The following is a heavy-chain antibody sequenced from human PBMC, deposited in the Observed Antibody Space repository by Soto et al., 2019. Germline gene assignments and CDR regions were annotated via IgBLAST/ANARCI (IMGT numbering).Heavy chain of an antibody. D-gene: IGHD3-22*01. J-gene: IGHJ4*02. CDR2: ISSNGGYT. Sequence: PGGSLRLSCAASGFTFSTYSMHWVRQAPGKGLEYVSAISSNGGYTYYANSVKGRFTISRDNSKNTLYLQMDSLRAEDMAVYYCASQSHYSSGYSFDYWGQGTLVTXSS. CDR1: GFTFSTYS. V-gene: IGHV3-64*01. CDR3: ASQSHYSSGYSFDY.